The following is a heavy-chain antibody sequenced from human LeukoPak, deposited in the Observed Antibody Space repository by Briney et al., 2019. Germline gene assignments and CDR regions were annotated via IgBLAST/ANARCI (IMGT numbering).Heavy chain of an antibody. J-gene: IGHJ4*02. D-gene: IGHD2-2*01. CDR3: ARQLETTSWFDY. CDR2: MSPNSGGT. Sequence: ASVKVSCKASGYTFSDYYLHWVRLAPGQGLEWMGRMSPNSGGTDYAQKFQGKVTMTRDASISTVYMDLNRLRSDDTAIYYCARQLETTSWFDYWGQGTLVIFSS. V-gene: IGHV1-2*06. CDR1: GYTFSDYY.